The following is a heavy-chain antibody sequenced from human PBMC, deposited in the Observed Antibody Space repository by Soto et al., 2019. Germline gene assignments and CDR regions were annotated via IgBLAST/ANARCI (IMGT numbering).Heavy chain of an antibody. D-gene: IGHD2-21*02. V-gene: IGHV1-46*01. CDR1: GYILRSSN. CDR3: ARTYCAADCPRRDFDY. CDR2: INPSGGRT. J-gene: IGHJ4*02. Sequence: ASVKVSCKASGYILRSSNMHWVRQAPGQGLEWMGIINPSGGRTSYAQKFQDRVTMTRDTSTSTVYMELSSLRSDDTAVYYCARTYCAADCPRRDFDYWGQGTLVTVSS.